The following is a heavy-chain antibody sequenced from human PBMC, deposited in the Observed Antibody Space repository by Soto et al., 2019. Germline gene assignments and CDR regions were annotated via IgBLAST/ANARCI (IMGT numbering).Heavy chain of an antibody. CDR2: ISAYNVNT. D-gene: IGHD6-19*01. CDR1: DYTFTSYG. V-gene: IGHV1-18*01. J-gene: IGHJ5*02. CDR3: SRDTQEGVAFAGDPLDH. Sequence: QVRLVQSGAEVKKPGASVKVSCKASDYTFTSYGVSWVRQAPGQGLEWMGWISAYNVNTISAQKLQGRLTMTTDTSTIPAYMQLRSLRSDYTAVYDCSRDTQEGVAFAGDPLDHWGQGTLVTVSS.